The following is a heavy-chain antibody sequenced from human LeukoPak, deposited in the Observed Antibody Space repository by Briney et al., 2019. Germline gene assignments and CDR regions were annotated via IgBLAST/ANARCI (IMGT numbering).Heavy chain of an antibody. D-gene: IGHD6-19*01. Sequence: SETLSLTCTVSGGSISSYYWSWIRQPPGKGLEWIGYIYYSGSTNYNPPLKSRVTISVDTSKNQFSLKLSSVTAADTAVYYCARASGWYGYYFDYWGQGTLVTVSS. J-gene: IGHJ4*02. CDR1: GGSISSYY. V-gene: IGHV4-59*01. CDR2: IYYSGST. CDR3: ARASGWYGYYFDY.